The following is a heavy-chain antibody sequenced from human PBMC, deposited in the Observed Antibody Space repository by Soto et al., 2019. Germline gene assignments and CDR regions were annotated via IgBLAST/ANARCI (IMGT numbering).Heavy chain of an antibody. CDR1: AYTYTSYA. CDR3: ARDWRGAEGFDP. Sequence: SVKVSCTASAYTYTSYAMHWVRQAPGQRLEWMGWINAGNGNTKYSQKFQGRVTMTTETSTTTSYMELRNLTSDDTAVYFCARDWRGAEGFDPWGQGTLVTVSS. J-gene: IGHJ5*02. CDR2: INAGNGNT. V-gene: IGHV1-3*01. D-gene: IGHD3-3*01.